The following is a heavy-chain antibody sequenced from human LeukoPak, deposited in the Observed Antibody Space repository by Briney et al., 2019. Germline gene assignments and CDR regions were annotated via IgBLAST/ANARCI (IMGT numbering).Heavy chain of an antibody. CDR3: ARYPTVTPGYFDY. Sequence: PSETLSLTCTVPGGSISSGGYYWSWIRQHPGKGLEWIGYIYYSGSTYYNPSLKSRVTISVDTSKNQFSLKLSSVTAADTAVYYCARYPTVTPGYFDYWGQGTLVTVSS. V-gene: IGHV4-31*03. CDR1: GGSISSGGYY. J-gene: IGHJ4*02. CDR2: IYYSGST. D-gene: IGHD4-17*01.